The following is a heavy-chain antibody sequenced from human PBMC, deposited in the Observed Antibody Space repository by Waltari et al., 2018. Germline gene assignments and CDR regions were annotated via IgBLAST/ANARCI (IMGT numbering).Heavy chain of an antibody. CDR2: IYHSGST. V-gene: IGHV4-38-2*01. D-gene: IGHD6-19*01. CDR3: ASSRIAVADRDLSEYFQH. Sequence: QVQLQESGPGLVKPSETLSLTCAVSGYSISSGYYWGWIRQPPGKGLEWIGSIYHSGSTYYNPSLKSRVTISVDTSKNQFSLKLSSVTAADTAVYYCASSRIAVADRDLSEYFQHWGQGTLVTVSS. J-gene: IGHJ1*01. CDR1: GYSISSGYY.